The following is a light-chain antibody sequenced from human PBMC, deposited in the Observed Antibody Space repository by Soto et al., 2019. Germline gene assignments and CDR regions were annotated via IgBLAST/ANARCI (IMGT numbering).Light chain of an antibody. V-gene: IGLV2-14*01. CDR3: ASFTNTYSYV. CDR1: SGDVGAYDF. Sequence: QSVLTQPASVSGSPGQSITISCTGTSGDVGAYDFVSWYQQHPGKAPRLMIYNVNNRPAGDSNRFSGSKSGSTASLTISTLQAEDEADYYCASFTNTYSYVFGAGTKVTVL. CDR2: NVN. J-gene: IGLJ1*01.